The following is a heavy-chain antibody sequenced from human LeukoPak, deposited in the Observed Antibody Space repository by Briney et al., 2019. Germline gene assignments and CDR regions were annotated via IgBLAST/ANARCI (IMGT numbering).Heavy chain of an antibody. Sequence: KPSETLSLTCTVSGGSISSYYWSWIRQPPGKGLEWIGYIYYSGSTNYNPSLKSRVTISVDTSKDQFSLKLSSVTAADTAVYYCARALGGAMGYWGQGTLVTVPS. CDR3: ARALGGAMGY. D-gene: IGHD3-16*01. CDR2: IYYSGST. CDR1: GGSISSYY. V-gene: IGHV4-59*01. J-gene: IGHJ4*02.